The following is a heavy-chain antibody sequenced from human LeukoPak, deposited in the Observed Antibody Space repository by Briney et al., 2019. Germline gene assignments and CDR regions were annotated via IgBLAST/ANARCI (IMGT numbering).Heavy chain of an antibody. CDR2: ISKDEKTK. CDR1: GFNFNNYG. D-gene: IGHD3-10*01. CDR3: ARGSYYYGSGSYYAQNDY. V-gene: IGHV3-30*03. J-gene: IGHJ4*02. Sequence: GRSLRLSCAASGFNFNNYGMHWVRQAPDKGLEWVGGISKDEKTKNYADAVKGRFTISRDDSKNTVYLQMNSLRADDTAVYYCARGSYYYGSGSYYAQNDYWGQGTLVTVSS.